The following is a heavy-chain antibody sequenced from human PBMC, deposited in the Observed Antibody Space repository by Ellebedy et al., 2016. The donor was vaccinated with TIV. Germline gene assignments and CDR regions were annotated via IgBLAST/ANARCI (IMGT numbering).Heavy chain of an antibody. CDR2: IFSGGST. CDR1: RGSFNGYY. J-gene: IGHJ4*02. Sequence: SETLSLTCTVSRGSFNGYYWSWIRQPPGKGLEWIGYIFSGGSTNYNPSLQSRVTISLDPSKNQFSLTLSAVSAADTAVYYCAREYSYVGPTDYWGQGILVTVSS. D-gene: IGHD5-18*01. CDR3: AREYSYVGPTDY. V-gene: IGHV4-59*01.